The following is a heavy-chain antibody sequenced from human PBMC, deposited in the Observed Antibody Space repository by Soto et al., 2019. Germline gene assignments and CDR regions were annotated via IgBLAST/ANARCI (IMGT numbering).Heavy chain of an antibody. J-gene: IGHJ4*02. CDR1: GFTFSTYS. CDR2: ISSSSSFI. CDR3: ARDRWESWSPESDC. V-gene: IGHV3-21*01. D-gene: IGHD3-16*01. Sequence: EVQLVESGGGPVKPGGSLRLSCAASGFTFSTYSMNWVRQAPGKGLEWVSSISSSSSFIYQAASVKGRFTIARDDANNSLDLQMNSLRAEDTAVYYCARDRWESWSPESDCWGQGTLVTVSS.